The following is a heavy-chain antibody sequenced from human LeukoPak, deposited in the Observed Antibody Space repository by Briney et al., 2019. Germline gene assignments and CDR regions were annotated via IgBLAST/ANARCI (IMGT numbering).Heavy chain of an antibody. CDR1: GGSFSGYY. Sequence: SETLSLTCAVYGGSFSGYYWSWIRQPPGKGLEWIGEINHSGSTNYNPSLKSRVTISVDTSKNQFSLKLSSVTAADTAAYYCARVTNSSSPDYWGQGTLVTVSS. D-gene: IGHD6-6*01. CDR2: INHSGST. V-gene: IGHV4-34*01. CDR3: ARVTNSSSPDY. J-gene: IGHJ4*02.